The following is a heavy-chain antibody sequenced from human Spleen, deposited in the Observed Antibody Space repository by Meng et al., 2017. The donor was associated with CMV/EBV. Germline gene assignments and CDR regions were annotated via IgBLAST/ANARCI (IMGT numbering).Heavy chain of an antibody. CDR2: IKQDGSEK. V-gene: IGHV3-7*01. CDR1: GFSVSSYW. J-gene: IGHJ6*02. D-gene: IGHD3-3*01. Sequence: GESLKISCAASGFSVSSYWMSWVRQAPGKGLEWVANIKQDGSEKNYVDSVKGRFSISRDNAKKSLYLQMNSLTAEDTAVYYCARDRLSPYYDFWSGSYATIHGVDVWGQGTTVTVSS. CDR3: ARDRLSPYYDFWSGSYATIHGVDV.